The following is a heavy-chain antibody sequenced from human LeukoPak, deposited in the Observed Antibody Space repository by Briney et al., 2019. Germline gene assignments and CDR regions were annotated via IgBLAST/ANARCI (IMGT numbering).Heavy chain of an antibody. D-gene: IGHD6-19*01. Sequence: GGSLRLSCAASGFPFSSYGMHWVRQAPGKGLEWVAVISYDGSNKYYADSVKGRFTISRDNSKNTLYLQMNSLRAEDTAVYYCAKDWDSSGWYADYWGQGTLVTVSS. CDR3: AKDWDSSGWYADY. CDR2: ISYDGSNK. V-gene: IGHV3-30*18. J-gene: IGHJ4*02. CDR1: GFPFSSYG.